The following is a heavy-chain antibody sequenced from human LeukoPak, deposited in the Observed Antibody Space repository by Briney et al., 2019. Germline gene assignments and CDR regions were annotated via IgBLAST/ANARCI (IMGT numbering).Heavy chain of an antibody. CDR1: GYTFTSYD. Sequence: ASVKVSCKASGYTFTSYDINWVRQATGQGLEWMGWMNPNSGNTGYAEKFQGRVTMTRNTSISTANMELSSLRSEDTAVYYCARGLARTSMVTRGGVRFDYWGQGTLVTVSS. D-gene: IGHD5-18*01. J-gene: IGHJ4*02. CDR2: MNPNSGNT. CDR3: ARGLARTSMVTRGGVRFDY. V-gene: IGHV1-8*01.